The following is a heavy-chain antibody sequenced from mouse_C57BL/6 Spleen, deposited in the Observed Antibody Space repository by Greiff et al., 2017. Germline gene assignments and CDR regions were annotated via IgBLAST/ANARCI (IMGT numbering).Heavy chain of an antibody. Sequence: EVMLVESGGGLVKPGGSLKLSCAASGFTFSDYGMHWVRQAPEKGLEWVAYISSGSSTIYYADTVKGRFTISRDNAKNTLFLQMTSLRSEDTAMYYCATYGSSYEGFDYWGQGTTLTVSS. CDR3: ATYGSSYEGFDY. CDR2: ISSGSSTI. CDR1: GFTFSDYG. J-gene: IGHJ2*01. V-gene: IGHV5-17*01. D-gene: IGHD1-1*01.